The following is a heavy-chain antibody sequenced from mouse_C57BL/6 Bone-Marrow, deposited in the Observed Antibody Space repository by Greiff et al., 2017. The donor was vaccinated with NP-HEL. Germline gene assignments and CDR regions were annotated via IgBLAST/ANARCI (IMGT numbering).Heavy chain of an antibody. Sequence: QVQLKESGAELVRPGTSVKVSCKASGYAFTNYLIEWVKQRPGQGLEWIGVINPGSGGTNYNEKFKGKATLTADKSSSTAYMQLSSLTSEDSAVYFCARGGYYTAWFAYWGQGTLVTVSA. D-gene: IGHD2-3*01. CDR2: INPGSGGT. J-gene: IGHJ3*01. CDR3: ARGGYYTAWFAY. V-gene: IGHV1-54*01. CDR1: GYAFTNYL.